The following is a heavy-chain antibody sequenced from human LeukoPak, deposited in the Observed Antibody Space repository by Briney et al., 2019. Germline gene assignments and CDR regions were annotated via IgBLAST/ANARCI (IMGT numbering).Heavy chain of an antibody. D-gene: IGHD2-8*01. CDR3: AKDRCSNGVGCYYYYMDV. CDR2: IQYDGSNE. Sequence: GGSLRLSCAASRFTFSSYGMHWVRQAPGKGLERVAYIQYDGSNEQYADSVKGRFSISRDSPKNILYLQMNSLRAEDTAVYYCAKDRCSNGVGCYYYYMDVWGKGTTVTISS. V-gene: IGHV3-30*02. J-gene: IGHJ6*03. CDR1: RFTFSSYG.